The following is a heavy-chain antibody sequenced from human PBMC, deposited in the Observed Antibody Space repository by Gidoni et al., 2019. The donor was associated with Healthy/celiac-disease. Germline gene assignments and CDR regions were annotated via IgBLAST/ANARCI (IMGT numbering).Heavy chain of an antibody. D-gene: IGHD4-17*01. J-gene: IGHJ6*02. CDR1: GYTFTGYY. Sequence: QVQLVQSGAEVTKPGASVKVSCQASGYTFTGYYMHWVRQAPGQGLEWMGWINPNSGGTNYAQKFQGRVTMTRDTSISTAYMELSRLRSDDTAVYYCARFSTVTTSYYYGMDVWGQGTTVTVSS. V-gene: IGHV1-2*02. CDR3: ARFSTVTTSYYYGMDV. CDR2: INPNSGGT.